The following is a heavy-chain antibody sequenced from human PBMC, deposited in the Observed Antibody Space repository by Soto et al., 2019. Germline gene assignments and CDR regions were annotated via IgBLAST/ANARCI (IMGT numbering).Heavy chain of an antibody. V-gene: IGHV3-7*01. CDR2: IYQDGSEK. Sequence: GGSLRLSCTTSGFTFSRHSMSWVRQAPGKGLEWVANIYQDGSEKYNVDSVKGRVTISIDTSKNPFTLSLSSVTAADTAVYYCARQHYSDNSRIWWGQGTLVTVSS. J-gene: IGHJ4*02. CDR1: GFTFSRHS. CDR3: ARQHYSDNSRIW. D-gene: IGHD3-22*01.